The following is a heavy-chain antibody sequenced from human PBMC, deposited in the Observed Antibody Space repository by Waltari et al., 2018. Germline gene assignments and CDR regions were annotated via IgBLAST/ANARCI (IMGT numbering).Heavy chain of an antibody. Sequence: QLHLQQWGAGLLKPSEPLSLTCAVYVGSFSGYYWSWIRQPPGKWLEWIGEINHSGSTNYNPSLKSRVTISVDTSKNQFSLKLSSVTAADTAVYYCARRVGSAAAPLNWFDPWGQGTLVTVSS. CDR3: ARRVGSAAAPLNWFDP. J-gene: IGHJ5*02. CDR2: INHSGST. V-gene: IGHV4-34*01. CDR1: VGSFSGYY. D-gene: IGHD1-26*01.